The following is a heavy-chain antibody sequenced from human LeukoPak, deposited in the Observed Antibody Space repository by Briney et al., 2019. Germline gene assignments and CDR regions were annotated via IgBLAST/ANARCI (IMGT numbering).Heavy chain of an antibody. Sequence: GASVKVSCKASGYTFTSYYMHWVRQAPGRGLEWMGIINPSGGSTSYAQKFQGRVTMTRDTSTSTVYMELSSLRSEDTAVYYCARDYYYDSSGYPSGYWGQGTLVTVSS. CDR1: GYTFTSYY. D-gene: IGHD3-22*01. CDR3: ARDYYYDSSGYPSGY. J-gene: IGHJ4*02. V-gene: IGHV1-46*01. CDR2: INPSGGST.